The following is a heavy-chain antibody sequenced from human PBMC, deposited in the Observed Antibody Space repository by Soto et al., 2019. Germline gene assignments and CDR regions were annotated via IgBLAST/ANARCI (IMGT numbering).Heavy chain of an antibody. V-gene: IGHV3-30-3*01. J-gene: IGHJ6*02. CDR3: ASDIVGHYYYYYGMDV. Sequence: GGSLRLSCAASGFTFSSYAMHWVRQAPGKGLEWVAVISYDGSNKYYADSVKGRFTISRDNSKNTLYLQMNSLRAEDTAVYYCASDIVGHYYYYYGMDVWGQGTTVTVSS. D-gene: IGHD2-15*01. CDR2: ISYDGSNK. CDR1: GFTFSSYA.